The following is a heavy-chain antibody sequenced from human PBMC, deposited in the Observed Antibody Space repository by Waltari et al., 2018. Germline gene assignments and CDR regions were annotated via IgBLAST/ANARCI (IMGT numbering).Heavy chain of an antibody. CDR3: ARDRAGSYGNKAFDY. J-gene: IGHJ4*02. CDR1: GFTFSSYS. V-gene: IGHV3-48*04. CDR2: ISSSSSTI. D-gene: IGHD5-18*01. Sequence: EVQLVESGGGLVQPGGSLRLSCAASGFTFSSYSMNWVRQAPGKGLEWVSYISSSSSTIYYADSVKGRFTISRDNAKNSLYRQMNSLRAEDTAVYYCARDRAGSYGNKAFDYWGQGTLVTVSS.